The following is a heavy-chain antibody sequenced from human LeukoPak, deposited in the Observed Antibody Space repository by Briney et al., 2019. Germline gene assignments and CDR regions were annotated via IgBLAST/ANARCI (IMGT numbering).Heavy chain of an antibody. CDR3: ARGSGSYYYYGMDV. Sequence: SETLSLTCTVSGGSISSGGYYWSWIRQHPGKGLEWIGYIYYSGSTYYNPSLKSRVTISVDTSKNQFSLKLSSVTAADTAVYYCARGSGSYYYYGMDVWGQGTTVTVSS. CDR2: IYYSGST. CDR1: GGSISSGGYY. D-gene: IGHD1-26*01. V-gene: IGHV4-31*03. J-gene: IGHJ6*02.